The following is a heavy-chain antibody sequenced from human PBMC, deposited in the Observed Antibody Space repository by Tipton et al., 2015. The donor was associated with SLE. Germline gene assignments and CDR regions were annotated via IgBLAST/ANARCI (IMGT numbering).Heavy chain of an antibody. Sequence: TLSLTCTVSGGSISSNSNFWSWIRQPAGKGLEWIGRVYTDGSTNYNPSLKSRVTISVDTSKNHFSLRLSSVTAADTAVYYCATGGYPDAFDMWGQGTMVTVSS. D-gene: IGHD2-15*01. J-gene: IGHJ3*02. V-gene: IGHV4-61*02. CDR2: VYTDGST. CDR3: ATGGYPDAFDM. CDR1: GGSISSNSNF.